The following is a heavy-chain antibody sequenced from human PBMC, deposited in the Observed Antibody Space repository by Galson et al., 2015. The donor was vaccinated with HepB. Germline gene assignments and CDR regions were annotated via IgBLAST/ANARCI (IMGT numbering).Heavy chain of an antibody. Sequence: SLRLSCAASGFTFDDYAMHWVRQAPGKGLEWVSGISWNSGSIGYADSVKGRFTISRDNAKNSLYLQMNSLRAEDTALYYCAKDMSTGTTLRYSDYWGQGTLVTVSS. CDR2: ISWNSGSI. CDR1: GFTFDDYA. V-gene: IGHV3-9*01. D-gene: IGHD1-1*01. J-gene: IGHJ4*02. CDR3: AKDMSTGTTLRYSDY.